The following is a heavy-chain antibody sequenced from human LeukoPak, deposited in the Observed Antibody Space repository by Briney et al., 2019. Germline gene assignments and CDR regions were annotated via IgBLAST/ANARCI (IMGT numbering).Heavy chain of an antibody. CDR1: GGTFSSYA. Sequence: SVKVSCKASGGTFSSYAISWVRQAPGQGLEWMGGIIPIFGTANYAQKFQGRVTITADESTSTAYMELSSLRSGDTAVYYCARGQADYDSRSGGAFDIWGQGTMVTVSS. CDR3: ARGQADYDSRSGGAFDI. J-gene: IGHJ3*02. CDR2: IIPIFGTA. D-gene: IGHD3-22*01. V-gene: IGHV1-69*13.